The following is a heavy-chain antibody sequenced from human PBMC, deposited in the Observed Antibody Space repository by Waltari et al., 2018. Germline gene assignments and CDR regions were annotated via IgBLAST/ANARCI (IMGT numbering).Heavy chain of an antibody. CDR3: ARAHLDGYNFVAYFDY. V-gene: IGHV4-39*01. D-gene: IGHD5-12*01. CDR2: IYYRWST. J-gene: IGHJ4*02. Sequence: QLQLQESGPGLVKPSETLSLTGTVSGGYINSSSYYWAWLRQPPGKGLEWIGSIYYRWSTYYNPSLKSRVTVSVDASKNQFSLKLSSVTAADTAVYYCARAHLDGYNFVAYFDYWGQGTLVTVSS. CDR1: GGYINSSSYY.